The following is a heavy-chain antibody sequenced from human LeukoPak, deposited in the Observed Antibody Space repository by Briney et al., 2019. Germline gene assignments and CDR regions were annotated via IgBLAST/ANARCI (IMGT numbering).Heavy chain of an antibody. CDR3: ARVSVVGLDF. D-gene: IGHD2-2*01. V-gene: IGHV4-4*02. CDR1: GGSISSSNW. CDR2: IFHSGST. J-gene: IGHJ4*02. Sequence: PSGTLSLTCAVSGGSISSSNWWTWVRQPPGKGLEWIGEIFHSGSTNYNPSLKRRVTISVDKSKNQFSLRLNSMTAADTAVYYCARVSVVGLDFWGQGTLVTVSS.